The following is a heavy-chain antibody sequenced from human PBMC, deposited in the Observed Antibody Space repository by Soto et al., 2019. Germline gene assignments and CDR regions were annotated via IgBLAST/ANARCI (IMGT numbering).Heavy chain of an antibody. CDR3: AKSGLSGHGIDA. D-gene: IGHD3-10*01. Sequence: QVQLVESGGGVVQPGRSLRLSCAASGFTFSSYGMHWVRQAPGKGLEWVAVTSYDGSKKYYADSVKGRFTISKDNSKNTVYLQMNSLRAEDTSVYYCAKSGLSGHGIDAWGQGTTVTVSS. CDR1: GFTFSSYG. CDR2: TSYDGSKK. V-gene: IGHV3-30*18. J-gene: IGHJ6*01.